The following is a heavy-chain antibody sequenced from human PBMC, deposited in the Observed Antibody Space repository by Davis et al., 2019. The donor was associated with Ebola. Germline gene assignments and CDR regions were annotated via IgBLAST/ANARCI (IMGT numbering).Heavy chain of an antibody. J-gene: IGHJ4*02. D-gene: IGHD6-13*01. CDR1: GFTFSSYA. Sequence: GGSLRLSCAASGFTFSSYAMSWVRQAPGKGLEWVSAISGSGGSTYYADSVKGRFTISRDNSKNTLYLQMNSLRVEDTAVYYCARGPSTGNSFSYWGQGTLVTVSS. CDR2: ISGSGGST. V-gene: IGHV3-23*01. CDR3: ARGPSTGNSFSY.